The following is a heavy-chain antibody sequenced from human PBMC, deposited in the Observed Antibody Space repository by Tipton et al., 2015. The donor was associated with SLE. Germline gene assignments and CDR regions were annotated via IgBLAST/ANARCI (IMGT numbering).Heavy chain of an antibody. J-gene: IGHJ6*02. Sequence: TLSLTCAVYGGSFSGYYWSWIRQPPGKGLGWIGEINHSGSTNYNPSLKSRVTISVDTSKNQFSLKLSSVTAADTAVYYCARLPPAFVRPAALPYYYYGMDVWGQGTTVTVSS. D-gene: IGHD2-2*01. CDR1: GGSFSGYY. V-gene: IGHV4-34*01. CDR2: INHSGST. CDR3: ARLPPAFVRPAALPYYYYGMDV.